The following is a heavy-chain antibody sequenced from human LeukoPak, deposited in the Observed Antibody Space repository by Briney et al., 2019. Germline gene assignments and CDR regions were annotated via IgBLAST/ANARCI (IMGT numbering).Heavy chain of an antibody. Sequence: PGGSLRLSCAASGFTFSSYTMNWVRQAPGKGLEWVSSISSSSSYIYYADSVKGRFTISRDNAKNSLYLQMNSLRAEDTAVYYCARQAYYYDSSGYYFDYWGQGTLVTVSS. CDR1: GFTFSSYT. CDR3: ARQAYYYDSSGYYFDY. D-gene: IGHD3-22*01. J-gene: IGHJ4*02. CDR2: ISSSSSYI. V-gene: IGHV3-21*01.